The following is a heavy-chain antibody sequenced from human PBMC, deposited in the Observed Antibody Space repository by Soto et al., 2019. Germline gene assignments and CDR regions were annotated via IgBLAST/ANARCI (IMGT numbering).Heavy chain of an antibody. J-gene: IGHJ6*02. CDR3: ARAPGGHSGMDV. CDR1: GYTFTSYA. CDR2: INGNSGGT. Sequence: ASVKVSCKASGYTFTSYAMHWVRQAPGQGLEWMGWINGNSGGTNYAQKFQGWVTMTRDTSISTAYMELSRLTSDDTAVYYCARAPGGHSGMDVWGQGTTLTISS. V-gene: IGHV1-2*04. D-gene: IGHD2-15*01.